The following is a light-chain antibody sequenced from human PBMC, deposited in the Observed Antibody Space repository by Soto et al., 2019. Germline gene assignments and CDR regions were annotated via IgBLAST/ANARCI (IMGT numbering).Light chain of an antibody. CDR2: KAS. CDR1: QSVGRW. V-gene: IGKV1-5*03. Sequence: IQMTQSPATLPASVGDSVTITCRASQSVGRWLAWYQQKPGKAPQVLIYKASDLKSGVPSRFSGSGSGTEFTLTISGLQPDDSATYYCQQYHGFPYTFGLGTKVDI. CDR3: QQYHGFPYT. J-gene: IGKJ2*01.